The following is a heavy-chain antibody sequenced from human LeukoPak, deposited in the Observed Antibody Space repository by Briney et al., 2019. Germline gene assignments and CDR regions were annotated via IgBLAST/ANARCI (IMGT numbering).Heavy chain of an antibody. D-gene: IGHD5-18*01. CDR2: ISGSGGST. CDR1: GFTFSTYV. Sequence: GGSLRLSCAASGFTFSTYVMSWVRQAPGKGLEWVSAISGSGGSTYYADSVKGRFTISRDNSKNTLYLQMNSLRAEDTAVYFCASGKYRYGDNWFDPWGQGTLVTVSS. CDR3: ASGKYRYGDNWFDP. J-gene: IGHJ5*02. V-gene: IGHV3-23*01.